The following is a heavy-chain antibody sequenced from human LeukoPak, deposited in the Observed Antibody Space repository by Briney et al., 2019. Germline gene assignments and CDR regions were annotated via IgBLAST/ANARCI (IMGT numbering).Heavy chain of an antibody. CDR2: ISSSSSYI. J-gene: IGHJ3*02. CDR3: ARATIHDAFDI. V-gene: IGHV3-21*01. D-gene: IGHD1-26*01. Sequence: PGGSLRLSCAASGFTFSNYWMHWVRQAPGKGLEWVSSISSSSSYIYYADSVKGRFTISRDNAKNSLYLQMNSLRAEDTAVYYCARATIHDAFDIWGQGTMVTVSS. CDR1: GFTFSNYW.